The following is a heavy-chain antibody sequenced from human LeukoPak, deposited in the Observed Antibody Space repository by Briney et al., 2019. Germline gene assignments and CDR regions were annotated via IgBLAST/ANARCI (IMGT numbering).Heavy chain of an antibody. J-gene: IGHJ4*02. CDR3: ATMIVVVTLDY. Sequence: PGGSLRLSCAASGFTFSSYSMNWVRQAPGKGLEWVSYISSSSSTIYYADSVKGRFTISRDNAKNSLHLQMNGLRAEDTAVYYCATMIVVVTLDYWGQGTLVTVSS. V-gene: IGHV3-48*04. D-gene: IGHD3-22*01. CDR1: GFTFSSYS. CDR2: ISSSSSTI.